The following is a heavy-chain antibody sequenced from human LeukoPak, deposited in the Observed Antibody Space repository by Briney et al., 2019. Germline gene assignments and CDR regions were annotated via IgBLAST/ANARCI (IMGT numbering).Heavy chain of an antibody. CDR2: INPNSGGT. CDR1: GYTFTGYY. J-gene: IGHJ4*02. CDR3: ARVHYDILTGYLEGRFDDY. V-gene: IGHV1-2*02. Sequence: VKVSCKASGYTFTGYYMHWVRQAPGQGLEWMGWINPNSGGTNYAQKFQGRVTMTRDTSISTAYMELSRLRTDDTAVYYCARVHYDILTGYLEGRFDDYWGQGTLVTVSS. D-gene: IGHD3-9*01.